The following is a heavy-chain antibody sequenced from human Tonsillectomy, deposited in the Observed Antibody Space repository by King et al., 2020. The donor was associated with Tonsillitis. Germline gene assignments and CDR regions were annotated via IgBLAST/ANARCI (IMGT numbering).Heavy chain of an antibody. Sequence: VQRVESGGGVVQPGRSLRLSCAASGLTFSSYAMHWVRQAPGKGLEWVAVISYDGSNKYYADSLKGRFTISGDNSKNTLYLKGNSLRAGDTAVYYCVSDRMRAYYYDRRYFDYWGQGTLVTLSS. CDR3: VSDRMRAYYYDRRYFDY. V-gene: IGHV3-30*01. D-gene: IGHD3-22*01. CDR1: GLTFSSYA. CDR2: ISYDGSNK. J-gene: IGHJ4*02.